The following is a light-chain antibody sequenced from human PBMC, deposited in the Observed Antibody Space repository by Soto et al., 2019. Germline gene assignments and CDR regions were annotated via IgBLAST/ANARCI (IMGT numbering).Light chain of an antibody. Sequence: EIVLTQSPGTLSLSPGERATLSCRASQSVSSSYLAWYQQRPGQAPRLLIYGASSRATGIPDRFSGSGSGTDFTLTISRLEPEDFAVHYCQQYGSSPRLFTFGPGTKVDFK. CDR2: GAS. J-gene: IGKJ3*01. CDR3: QQYGSSPRLFT. CDR1: QSVSSSY. V-gene: IGKV3-20*01.